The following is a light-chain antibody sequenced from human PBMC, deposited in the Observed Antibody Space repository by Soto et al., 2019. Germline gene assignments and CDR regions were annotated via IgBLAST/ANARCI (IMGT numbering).Light chain of an antibody. J-gene: IGKJ1*01. Sequence: EIVLTQSTGTLSLSPGERATLSCRASQSVSSSYLAWYQQKPGQAPRLLIYGASSRATGITDRFSGSGSETDVTVPISRLEPEDFAVYYCQQYGSSSWTFGQGTKVEIK. CDR1: QSVSSSY. CDR2: GAS. CDR3: QQYGSSSWT. V-gene: IGKV3-20*01.